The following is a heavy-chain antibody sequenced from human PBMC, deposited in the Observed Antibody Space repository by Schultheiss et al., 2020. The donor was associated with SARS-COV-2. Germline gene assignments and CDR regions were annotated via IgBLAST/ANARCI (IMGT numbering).Heavy chain of an antibody. CDR3: SRIRNYYGSGYYFDY. J-gene: IGHJ4*02. CDR1: GFSLSTSGVG. D-gene: IGHD3-10*01. CDR2: IYWDDDK. V-gene: IGHV2-5*02. Sequence: SGPTLVKPTQTLTLTCTFSGFSLSTSGVGVGWIRQPPGKALEWLALIYWDDDKRYSPSLKSRLTISKDTSKNQVVLTMTNMDPVDTATYFCSRIRNYYGSGYYFDYWGQGTLVTVSS.